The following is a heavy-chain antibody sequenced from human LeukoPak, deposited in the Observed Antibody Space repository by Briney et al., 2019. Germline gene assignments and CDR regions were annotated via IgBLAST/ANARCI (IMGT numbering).Heavy chain of an antibody. CDR1: GGSISSGSYY. V-gene: IGHV4-61*02. D-gene: IGHD6-19*01. CDR3: ARGRSSLDWYFDL. J-gene: IGHJ2*01. Sequence: SQTLSLTCTVSGGSISSGSYYWSWIRQPAGKVLEWIGRIYTSGSTNYNPSLKSRVTISVDTSKNQFSLKLSSVTAADTAVYYCARGRSSLDWYFDLWGRGTLVTVSS. CDR2: IYTSGST.